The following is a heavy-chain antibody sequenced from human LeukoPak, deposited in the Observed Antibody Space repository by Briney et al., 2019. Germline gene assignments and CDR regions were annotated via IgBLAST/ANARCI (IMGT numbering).Heavy chain of an antibody. CDR3: ARYGGSGWVIDN. D-gene: IGHD6-19*01. V-gene: IGHV4-59*08. CDR2: IYYNGAT. J-gene: IGHJ4*02. Sequence: PSETLSLTCTVSGGSISSDYWTWIRQPLTKGLEWIGYIYYNGATSYNPSLKSRVTMSVDTSKKHFSLKMTSVTAADTAVYYCARYGGSGWVIDNWGQGTLVTVSS. CDR1: GGSISSDY.